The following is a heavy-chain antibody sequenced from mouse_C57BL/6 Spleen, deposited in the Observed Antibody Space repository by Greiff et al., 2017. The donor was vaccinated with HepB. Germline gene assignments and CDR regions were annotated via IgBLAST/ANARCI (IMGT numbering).Heavy chain of an antibody. J-gene: IGHJ2*01. D-gene: IGHD1-1*01. CDR1: GYTFTSYW. CDR3: ARSGTVGAFDY. CDR2: IHPNSGST. V-gene: IGHV1-64*01. Sequence: VQLQQPGAELVKPGASVKLSCKASGYTFTSYWMHWVKQRPGQGLEWIGMIHPNSGSTNYNEKFKSKATLTVDKSSSTAYMQLSSLTSEDSAVYYCARSGTVGAFDYWGQGTTLTVSS.